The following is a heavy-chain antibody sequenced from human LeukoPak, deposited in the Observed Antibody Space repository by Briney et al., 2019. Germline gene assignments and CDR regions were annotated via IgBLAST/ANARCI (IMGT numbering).Heavy chain of an antibody. J-gene: IGHJ4*02. Sequence: SETLSLTCAPSGCSIISLNWWSWVRQPAGKGMEWIGEIYHSGITNYNPSLKSRVTVSVDKSKNQFSLKLTSVTAADTAVYYCANLGVSVTTIDSWGQGTLATVSS. D-gene: IGHD4-17*01. V-gene: IGHV4-4*02. CDR3: ANLGVSVTTIDS. CDR2: IYHSGIT. CDR1: GCSIISLNW.